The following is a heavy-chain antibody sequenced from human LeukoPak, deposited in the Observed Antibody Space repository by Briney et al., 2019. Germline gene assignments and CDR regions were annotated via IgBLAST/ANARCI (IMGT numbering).Heavy chain of an antibody. J-gene: IGHJ4*02. D-gene: IGHD2-21*02. CDR3: ARGPSAVVTTR. V-gene: IGHV3-7*01. CDR1: GFTFSDYW. Sequence: GGSLRLSCAASGFTFSDYWMTWVRQAPGKGLEWVANIKEDGTTKHYVDSVKGRFTISRDNAKRSLYLQMNSLRAEDTALYYCARGPSAVVTTRWGQGTLVAVSS. CDR2: IKEDGTTK.